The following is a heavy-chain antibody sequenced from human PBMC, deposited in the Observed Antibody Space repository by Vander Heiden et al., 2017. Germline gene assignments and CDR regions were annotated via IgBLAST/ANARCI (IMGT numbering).Heavy chain of an antibody. CDR1: VLPFSGYA. Sequence: HLLASGGGLLQPGGSLIPSCAASVLPFSGYAMAWVRQAPGKGLEWVSLISGSGDRTYYADSLKGRFSISRDNSKNSLYLQMDSLGADDTAVYYCAKIISLGGALDYWGQGTPVTVSS. V-gene: IGHV3-23*01. D-gene: IGHD3-9*01. CDR3: AKIISLGGALDY. CDR2: ISGSGDRT. J-gene: IGHJ4*02.